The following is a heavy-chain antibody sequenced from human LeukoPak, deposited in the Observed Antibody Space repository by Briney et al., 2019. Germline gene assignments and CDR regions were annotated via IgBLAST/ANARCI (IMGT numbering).Heavy chain of an antibody. J-gene: IGHJ4*02. D-gene: IGHD6-13*01. V-gene: IGHV3-74*01. CDR3: TRVFVGDEYSSSGY. Sequence: PGGSLRLSCAASGFTFSRYYMHWVRQPPGKGLVWVSRINSDGRSTTYADSVRGRFTVSRDNAKNTLYLQMNSLKVEDTAMYYCTRVFVGDEYSSSGYWGQGTLVTVSS. CDR1: GFTFSRYY. CDR2: INSDGRST.